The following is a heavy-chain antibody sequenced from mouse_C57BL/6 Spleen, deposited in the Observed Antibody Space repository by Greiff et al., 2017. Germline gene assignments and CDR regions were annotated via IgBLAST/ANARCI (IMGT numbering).Heavy chain of an antibody. J-gene: IGHJ1*03. CDR3: ARNDYGSSYDWYFDV. V-gene: IGHV1-4*01. Sequence: QVHVKQSGAELARPGASVKMSCKASGYTFTSYTMHWVKQRPGQGLEWIGYINPSSGYTKYNQKFKDKATLTADKSSSTAYMQLSSLTSEDSAVYYCARNDYGSSYDWYFDVGGTGTTVTVSS. D-gene: IGHD1-1*01. CDR1: GYTFTSYT. CDR2: INPSSGYT.